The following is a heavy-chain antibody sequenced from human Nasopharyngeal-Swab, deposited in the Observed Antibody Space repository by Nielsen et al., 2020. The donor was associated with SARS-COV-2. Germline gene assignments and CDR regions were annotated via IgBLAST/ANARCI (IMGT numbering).Heavy chain of an antibody. Sequence: GSLRLSCAVYGGSFSGYYWSWIRQPPGKGLEWNGEINHSGSTNYSPSLKSRVTISVDPSKNQFSLKLSSVTAADTAVYYCARGESYDYVWEKWGQGTLVTVSS. V-gene: IGHV4-34*01. CDR2: INHSGST. CDR3: ARGESYDYVWEK. CDR1: GGSFSGYY. D-gene: IGHD3-16*01. J-gene: IGHJ4*02.